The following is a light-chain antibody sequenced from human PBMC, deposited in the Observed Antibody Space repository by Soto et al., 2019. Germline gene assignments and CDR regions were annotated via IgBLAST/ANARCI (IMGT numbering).Light chain of an antibody. J-gene: IGKJ1*01. Sequence: DIQMTQSPSTLSASVGDRVTITCRASQSISSWLAWYQQKPGKAPKLLIYKAFSLESGVPSRFSGSGSGTEFTLTISSLHTDDFATYYCQQYNSFSCTFGQGTKVEIK. V-gene: IGKV1-5*03. CDR1: QSISSW. CDR2: KAF. CDR3: QQYNSFSCT.